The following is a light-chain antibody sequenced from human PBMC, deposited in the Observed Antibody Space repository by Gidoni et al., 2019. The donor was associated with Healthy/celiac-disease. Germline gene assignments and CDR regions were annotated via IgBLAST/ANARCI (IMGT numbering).Light chain of an antibody. CDR1: QSVSSSY. V-gene: IGKV3-20*01. CDR3: QQYGSSPRLFT. CDR2: GAS. J-gene: IGKJ3*01. Sequence: EIVLTQSPGTLSLSPGERATLSCRASQSVSSSYLAWYQQKPGQAPRLLIYGASSRATGIPDRFSDSGSGTDFTLTISRLEPEDFAVYYCQQYGSSPRLFTFGPGTKVDIK.